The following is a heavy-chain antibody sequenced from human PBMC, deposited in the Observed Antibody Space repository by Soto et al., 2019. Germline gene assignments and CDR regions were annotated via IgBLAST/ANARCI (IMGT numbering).Heavy chain of an antibody. J-gene: IGHJ4*02. CDR3: ARGHNLQQLAFDY. CDR2: ISSSSSYI. D-gene: IGHD6-13*01. V-gene: IGHV3-21*01. CDR1: GFTFSSYS. Sequence: EVQLVESGGGLVKPGGSLRLSCAASGFTFSSYSMNWVRQAPGKGLEWVSSISSSSSYIYYADSVKGRFTISRDNAKNSLYLQMNSLRAEDTAVYYCARGHNLQQLAFDYWGQGTLVTVSS.